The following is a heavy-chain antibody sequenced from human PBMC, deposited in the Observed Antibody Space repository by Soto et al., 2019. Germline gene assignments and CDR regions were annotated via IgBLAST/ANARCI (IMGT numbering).Heavy chain of an antibody. CDR3: AKAAQTRFNWNDLGNWFDP. CDR2: IIPIFGIP. J-gene: IGHJ5*02. CDR1: GGTFSSYA. D-gene: IGHD1-1*01. Sequence: SVKVSGKESGGTFSSYAIAWVRQAPGQGLEWMGGIIPIFGIPNYAQKFQGRVAITADESTNTAYMELSSLRSDDTAVYYCAKAAQTRFNWNDLGNWFDPWGQGTLGTGSS. V-gene: IGHV1-69*13.